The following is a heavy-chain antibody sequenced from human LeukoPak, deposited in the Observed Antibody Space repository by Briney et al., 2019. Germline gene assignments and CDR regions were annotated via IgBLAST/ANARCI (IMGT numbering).Heavy chain of an antibody. D-gene: IGHD3-10*01. CDR2: INHSGST. Sequence: KASETLSLTCAVYGGSFSGYYWSWIRQPPGKGLEWIGEINHSGSTNYNPSLKSRVTISVDTSKNQFSLKLSSVTAADTAVYYCARRGRRITMVRGVIKGAFDIWGQGTMVTVSS. V-gene: IGHV4-34*01. CDR1: GGSFSGYY. CDR3: ARRGRRITMVRGVIKGAFDI. J-gene: IGHJ3*02.